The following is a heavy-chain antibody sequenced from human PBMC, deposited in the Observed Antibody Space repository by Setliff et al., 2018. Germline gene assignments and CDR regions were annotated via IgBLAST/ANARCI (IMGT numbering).Heavy chain of an antibody. CDR1: GYTFTGYY. D-gene: IGHD5-12*01. J-gene: IGHJ4*02. Sequence: GASVKVSCKASGYTFTGYYMHWVRQAPGQGLEWMGWINPNSGGTNYAQKFQGRVTMTRDTSISTAYMELSRLRPDDTAVYYCARSGWLREYYFDYWGQGTLVTVSS. CDR2: INPNSGGT. CDR3: ARSGWLREYYFDY. V-gene: IGHV1-2*02.